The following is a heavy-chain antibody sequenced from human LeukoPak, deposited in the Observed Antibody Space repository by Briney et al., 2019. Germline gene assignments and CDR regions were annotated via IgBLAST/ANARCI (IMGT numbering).Heavy chain of an antibody. D-gene: IGHD1-7*01. CDR1: GYSISSGYY. Sequence: SETLSLTCTVSGYSISSGYYWGWIRQPPGKGLEWVGHMYYRGNTFYNPSLKSRVTISVDTSKNQFSLKLRSVTAADTAVYYCARLYGNYQNYFDYWGQGTLVTVSS. V-gene: IGHV4-38-2*02. CDR2: MYYRGNT. J-gene: IGHJ4*02. CDR3: ARLYGNYQNYFDY.